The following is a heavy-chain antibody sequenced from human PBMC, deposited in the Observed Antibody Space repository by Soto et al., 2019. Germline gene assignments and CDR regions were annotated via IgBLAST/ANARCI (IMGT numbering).Heavy chain of an antibody. CDR1: GYTFENYY. CDR2: LDPTGGRT. J-gene: IGHJ6*02. Sequence: QVHLVQSGAEVKKPGASVKVSCKASGYTFENYYIHWVRQAPGQGLEWLGILDPTGGRTTYAQKFQDRVTMTRDTSTSTVYMEPTSLRSNDTALYYCARELQFPHQETGMDVWGQGTTVTVSS. CDR3: ARELQFPHQETGMDV. V-gene: IGHV1-46*02. D-gene: IGHD2-15*01.